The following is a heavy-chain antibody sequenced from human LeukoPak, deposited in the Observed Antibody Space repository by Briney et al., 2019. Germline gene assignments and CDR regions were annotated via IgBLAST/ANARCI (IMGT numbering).Heavy chain of an antibody. V-gene: IGHV1-69*05. CDR3: ARSTYYDILTGYLNDNWFAP. Sequence: APVKVSCKASVGTFSSYAISWVRQAPGQGLEWMGGIIPIFGTANYAQKLQGRVTMTTDTSTSTAYMELRSLRSDDTAVYYCARSTYYDILTGYLNDNWFAPWGQGTLVTVSS. J-gene: IGHJ5*02. CDR1: VGTFSSYA. CDR2: IIPIFGTA. D-gene: IGHD3-9*01.